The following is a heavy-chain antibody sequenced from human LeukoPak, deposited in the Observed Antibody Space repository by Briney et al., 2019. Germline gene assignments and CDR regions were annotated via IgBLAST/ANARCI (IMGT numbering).Heavy chain of an antibody. CDR2: INPSDGSR. J-gene: IGHJ4*02. CDR1: GYTFTSNY. V-gene: IGHV1-46*01. D-gene: IGHD1-26*01. CDR3: AREAGAFDY. Sequence: ASVKVSCKTSGYTFTSNYMDWMRQAPGQGLEWVGVINPSDGSRTYAQKFQGRVTLTRDTSTTTVHMELSSLTSDDTAVYYCAREAGAFDYWGQGTLVTVSS.